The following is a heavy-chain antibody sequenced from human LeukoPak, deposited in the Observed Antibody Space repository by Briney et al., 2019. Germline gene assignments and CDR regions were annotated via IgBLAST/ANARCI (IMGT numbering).Heavy chain of an antibody. V-gene: IGHV1-2*02. J-gene: IGHJ6*02. CDR2: INPNSGGT. D-gene: IGHD4-17*01. Sequence: ASVKVSCKASGYTFTGYYMHWVRQAPGQGLEWMGWINPNSGGTNYAQKFQGRVTMTRDTSISTAYMELSRLRSDDTAVYYCARPQRAVTTSYYYYYGMDVWGQGTTVTVSS. CDR1: GYTFTGYY. CDR3: ARPQRAVTTSYYYYYGMDV.